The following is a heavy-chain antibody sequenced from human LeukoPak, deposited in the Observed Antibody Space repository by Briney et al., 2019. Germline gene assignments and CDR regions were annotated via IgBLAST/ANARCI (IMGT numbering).Heavy chain of an antibody. J-gene: IGHJ4*02. D-gene: IGHD6-13*01. CDR2: INPNSGGT. CDR1: GYTFTGYY. V-gene: IGHV1-2*02. Sequence: ASVSVSCKASGYTFTGYYMHWVRQAPGQGLEWMGWINPNSGGTNYSQNFQSRVTMTRDTSITTAYMELSRLRSDDTAVYYCAREEGSSCYDSWGQGT. CDR3: AREEGSSCYDS.